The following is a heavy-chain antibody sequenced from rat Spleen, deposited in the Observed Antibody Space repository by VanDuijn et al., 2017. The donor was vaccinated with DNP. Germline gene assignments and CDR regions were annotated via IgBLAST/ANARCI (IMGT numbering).Heavy chain of an antibody. CDR1: GLTFSNHF. Sequence: EVQLVESGGGLVQPGRSLRLSCTVSGLTFSNHFMAWVRQAPTKGLEWVATISYDGSSIYYRDSVKGRFTISRDNGKSTLYLQMDSLRSEDTATYYCARGGGYFDYWGQGVMVTVSS. J-gene: IGHJ2*01. CDR2: ISYDGSSI. CDR3: ARGGGYFDY. V-gene: IGHV5-29*01.